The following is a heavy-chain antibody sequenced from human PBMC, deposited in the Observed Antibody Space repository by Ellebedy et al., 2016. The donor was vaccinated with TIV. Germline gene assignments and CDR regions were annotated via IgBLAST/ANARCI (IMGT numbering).Heavy chain of an antibody. CDR2: ISAYNGNT. CDR3: ARAVSYYYGSGSYSDFDY. D-gene: IGHD3-10*01. J-gene: IGHJ4*02. Sequence: ASVKVSCKASGGTFSSYAISWVRQAPGQGLEWMGWISAYNGNTNYAQKLQGRVTMTTDTSTSTAYMELRSLRSDDTAVYYCARAVSYYYGSGSYSDFDYWGQGTLVTVSS. CDR1: GGTFSSYA. V-gene: IGHV1-18*01.